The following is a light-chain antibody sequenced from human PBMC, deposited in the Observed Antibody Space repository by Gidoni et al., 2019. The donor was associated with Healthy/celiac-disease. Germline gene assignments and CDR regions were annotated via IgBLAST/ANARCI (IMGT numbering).Light chain of an antibody. CDR1: QSVSSSY. V-gene: IGKV3-20*01. J-gene: IGKJ2*01. Sequence: EIMLTQSPGTLSLSPGERATLSCRASQSVSSSYLAWYQQKPGQAPRLLIYAASSRATGIPDRFSGSGSGTDFTLTISRLEPEDFAVYYCQQYGSSPYTFGQGTKLEIK. CDR3: QQYGSSPYT. CDR2: AAS.